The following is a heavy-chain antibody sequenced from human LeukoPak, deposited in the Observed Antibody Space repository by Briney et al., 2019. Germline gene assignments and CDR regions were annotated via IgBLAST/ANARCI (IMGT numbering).Heavy chain of an antibody. CDR1: EFTFSRYW. J-gene: IGHJ4*02. D-gene: IGHD3-22*01. CDR3: VRDSSASY. V-gene: IGHV3-74*01. CDR2: INSDGTIT. Sequence: GGSLRLSCAASEFTFSRYWMQWVRQAPGKGLVCVSRINSDGTITNYADSVKGRFTISRDNAKNTLYLQMNNLRAEDTAVYYCVRDSSASYWGQGTLVTVSS.